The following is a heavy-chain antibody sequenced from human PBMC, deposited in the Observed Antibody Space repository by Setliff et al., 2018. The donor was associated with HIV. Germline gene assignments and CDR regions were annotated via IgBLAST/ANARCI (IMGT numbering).Heavy chain of an antibody. CDR3: ARGWEGGMDY. Sequence: ASVKVSCKASGYTFTRYFMHCVRQAPGQGLEWLGMINPSGGSTWYAQKFQGRVTMTGDTSTNTLYMELSSLRSEDTAVYYGARGWEGGMDYWGQGTLVTVSS. D-gene: IGHD1-26*01. V-gene: IGHV1-46*01. J-gene: IGHJ4*02. CDR2: INPSGGST. CDR1: GYTFTRYF.